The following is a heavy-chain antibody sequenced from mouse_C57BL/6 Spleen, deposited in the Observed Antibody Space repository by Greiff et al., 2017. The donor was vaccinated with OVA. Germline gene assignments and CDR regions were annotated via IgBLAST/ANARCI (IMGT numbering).Heavy chain of an antibody. CDR1: GYSFTGYY. J-gene: IGHJ3*01. D-gene: IGHD1-1*01. CDR2: INPSTGGT. V-gene: IGHV1-42*01. Sequence: EVQLQQSGPELVKPGASVKISCKASGYSFTGYYMNWVKQSPEKSLEWIGEINPSTGGTTYNQKFKAKATLTVDKSSSTAYMQLKSLTSEYAAVYDDSRAFITTEGFAYWGQGTLVTVSA. CDR3: SRAFITTEGFAY.